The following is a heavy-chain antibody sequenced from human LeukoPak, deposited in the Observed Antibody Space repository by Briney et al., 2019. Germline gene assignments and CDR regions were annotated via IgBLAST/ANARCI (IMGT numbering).Heavy chain of an antibody. Sequence: PSETLSLTCTVSGGSISSSRYYWAWIRQPPGKGLEWIGTIYYSVNTYYNPSLKSRVTISVDTSKNQFSLRLKSVTAADTAVYYCARQDTFYDVLPGYYMDFWGQGTLVIVSS. V-gene: IGHV4-39*01. D-gene: IGHD3-9*01. CDR1: GGSISSSRYY. CDR2: IYYSVNT. J-gene: IGHJ4*02. CDR3: ARQDTFYDVLPGYYMDF.